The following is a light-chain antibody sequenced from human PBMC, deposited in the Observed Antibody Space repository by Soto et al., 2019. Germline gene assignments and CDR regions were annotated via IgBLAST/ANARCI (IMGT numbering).Light chain of an antibody. J-gene: IGLJ2*01. V-gene: IGLV3-21*04. CDR3: QVWDSSSDHPVV. Sequence: SYELTQPPSVSVAPGKTARITCGGNNIGSKSVHWYQQKPGQAPVLVIYYDSDRPSGIPERFSGSNSGNTATLTISRVAAGDEADYYCQVWDSSSDHPVVFGGGTQLTVL. CDR1: NIGSKS. CDR2: YDS.